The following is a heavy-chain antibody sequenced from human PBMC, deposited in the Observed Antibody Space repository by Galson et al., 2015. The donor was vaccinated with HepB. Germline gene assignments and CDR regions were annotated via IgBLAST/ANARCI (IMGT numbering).Heavy chain of an antibody. J-gene: IGHJ4*02. CDR1: GFALSGYW. CDR2: IKSDGTTI. V-gene: IGHV3-74*01. CDR3: ATAGSYRFDY. D-gene: IGHD6-6*01. Sequence: SLRLSCAASGFALSGYWMHWVRQAPGKGLMWVSRIKSDGTTINYADSVKGRFTISRDNSKNTRYLQMNSLRAEDTGFYYCATAGSYRFDYWGQGTLATVSS.